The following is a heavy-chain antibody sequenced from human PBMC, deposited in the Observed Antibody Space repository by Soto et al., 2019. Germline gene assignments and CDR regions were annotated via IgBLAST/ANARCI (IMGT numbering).Heavy chain of an antibody. CDR1: GFTFSSYA. Sequence: GGSLRLSCAASGFTFSSYAMSWVRQAPGKGLEWVSAISGSGGSTYYADSVKGRFTISRDNSRNTLYLQMNSLRAEDTAVYYCAKDRGYHFWRGYTGYGMDVWGQGTTVTVSS. CDR3: AKDRGYHFWRGYTGYGMDV. J-gene: IGHJ6*02. D-gene: IGHD3-3*01. V-gene: IGHV3-23*01. CDR2: ISGSGGST.